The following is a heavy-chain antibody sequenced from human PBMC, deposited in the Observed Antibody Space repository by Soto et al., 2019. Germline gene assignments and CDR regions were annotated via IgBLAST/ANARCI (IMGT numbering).Heavy chain of an antibody. CDR3: ARGRGIVVVHFDS. V-gene: IGHV4-59*01. J-gene: IGHJ4*02. CDR2: ISYSGST. Sequence: QVQLQESGPGLVKPSETLSLTCTVSGGSISSYYWSWIRQPPGKGLEWIGYISYSGSTNYNPSLNRPVTIAVDTSKNQISMKLSPVTAADTAVYYCARGRGIVVVHFDSWGQGTLVTVSS. D-gene: IGHD3-22*01. CDR1: GGSISSYY.